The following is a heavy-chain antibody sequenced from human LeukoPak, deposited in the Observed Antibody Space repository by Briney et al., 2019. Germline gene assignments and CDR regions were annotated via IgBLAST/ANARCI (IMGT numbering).Heavy chain of an antibody. CDR2: IYYSWST. J-gene: IGHJ6*02. Sequence: SQTLSLTCTVSGGSISSGDYYWSLIRQPPGKGLEWMGYIYYSWSTYYNPSLKSRLTISVDTSKNPFSLKLSSVPAADTAVYYCARDGTLDYYGMDVWGQGTTVTVSS. V-gene: IGHV4-30-4*01. D-gene: IGHD1-26*01. CDR3: ARDGTLDYYGMDV. CDR1: GGSISSGDYY.